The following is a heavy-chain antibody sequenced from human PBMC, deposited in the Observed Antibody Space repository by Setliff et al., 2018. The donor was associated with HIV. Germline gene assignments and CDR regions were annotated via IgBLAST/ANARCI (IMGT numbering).Heavy chain of an antibody. D-gene: IGHD3-16*01. Sequence: SETLSLTCTVTGGSISSGGFYWTWIRQHPGKGLEWIGYIYNTGSTYHSPSLESRVTISIDTSKNQFSLKLSSVTAADTAVYYCARRSPGGGYYMDVWGKGTTVTVSS. CDR3: ARRSPGGGYYMDV. CDR2: IYNTGST. J-gene: IGHJ6*03. CDR1: GGSISSGGFY. V-gene: IGHV4-31*02.